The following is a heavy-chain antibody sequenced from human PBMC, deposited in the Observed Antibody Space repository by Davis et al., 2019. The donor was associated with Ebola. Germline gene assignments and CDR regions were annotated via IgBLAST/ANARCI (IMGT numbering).Heavy chain of an antibody. V-gene: IGHV3-23*01. D-gene: IGHD6-19*01. CDR2: ISGSGGST. Sequence: GGSLRLSCAASGFTFSSYAMSWVRQAPGKGLEWVSAISGSGGSTYYADSVKGRFTISRDNSKNTLYMQMKSLRAEDTAVYYCAKASIAVAGSYFDYWVQGTLVTVSS. CDR3: AKASIAVAGSYFDY. CDR1: GFTFSSYA. J-gene: IGHJ4*02.